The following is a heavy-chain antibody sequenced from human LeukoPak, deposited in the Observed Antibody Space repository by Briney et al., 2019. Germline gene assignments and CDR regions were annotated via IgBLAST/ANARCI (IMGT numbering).Heavy chain of an antibody. CDR1: GFTFSRYE. D-gene: IGHD2-8*01. V-gene: IGHV3-48*03. Sequence: GGSLRLSCAASGFTFSRYEMNWVRQDPGKGLEWLSYISSSDSTIYYADSLKGRFTISRDNAKNSLYLQMNSLRAEDTAVYYCARDNGDACLVYWGQGTLVTVSS. CDR2: ISSSDSTI. J-gene: IGHJ4*02. CDR3: ARDNGDACLVY.